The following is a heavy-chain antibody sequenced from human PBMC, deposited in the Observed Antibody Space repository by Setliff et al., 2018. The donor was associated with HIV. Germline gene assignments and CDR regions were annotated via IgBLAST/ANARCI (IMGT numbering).Heavy chain of an antibody. V-gene: IGHV1-18*01. D-gene: IGHD5-12*01. CDR2: INTHSGYT. Sequence: GASVKVSCKASGYTFNNYGISWVRQARGQGLEWMGWINTHSGYTNYAQNVQGRVTVTMDTSTSTAYMELRSLKSDDTAVYYCARGKTWLRFLDYWGQGTLVTVSS. CDR1: GYTFNNYG. CDR3: ARGKTWLRFLDY. J-gene: IGHJ4*02.